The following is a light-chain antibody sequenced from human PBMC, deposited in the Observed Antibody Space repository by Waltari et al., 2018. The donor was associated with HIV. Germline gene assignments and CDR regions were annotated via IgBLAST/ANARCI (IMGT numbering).Light chain of an antibody. CDR2: DVS. Sequence: QSALTQPRSVSGSPGQSVTLSCTGTSSDVGDYNSVAWYQQHPGKAPKLMIYDVSKWPSGVPDRFSGSKSGNTASLTISGLQAEDEADYYCCSYAGTYTYVFGTGTKVTVL. V-gene: IGLV2-11*01. J-gene: IGLJ1*01. CDR1: SSDVGDYNS. CDR3: CSYAGTYTYV.